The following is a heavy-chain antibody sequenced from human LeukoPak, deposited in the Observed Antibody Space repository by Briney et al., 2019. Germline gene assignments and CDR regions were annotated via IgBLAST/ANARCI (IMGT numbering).Heavy chain of an antibody. CDR2: ISAYNGNT. CDR1: GYTFTSYG. V-gene: IGHV1-18*01. D-gene: IGHD3-3*02. Sequence: PLASVKVSCKASGYTFTSYGISWVRQAPGQGLEWMGWISAYNGNTNYAQKLQGRVTMTTDTSTSTAYMELRSLRSDDTAVYYCARDRIFGVVISELDYWGQGTLVTVSS. J-gene: IGHJ4*02. CDR3: ARDRIFGVVISELDY.